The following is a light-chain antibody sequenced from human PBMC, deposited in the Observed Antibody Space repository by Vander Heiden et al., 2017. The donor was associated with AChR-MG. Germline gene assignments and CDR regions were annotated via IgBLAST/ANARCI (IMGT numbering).Light chain of an antibody. J-gene: IGKJ4*01. Sequence: EIALTQSPGTLSLSPGASATLSCRASQSVSSSYLAWYQQKPGQAPRLLIYGASSRATGIPDRFSGSGSGTDFTLTISRLEPEDFAVYYCQQYGSSPLTFGGGTKVEIK. V-gene: IGKV3-20*01. CDR2: GAS. CDR3: QQYGSSPLT. CDR1: QSVSSSY.